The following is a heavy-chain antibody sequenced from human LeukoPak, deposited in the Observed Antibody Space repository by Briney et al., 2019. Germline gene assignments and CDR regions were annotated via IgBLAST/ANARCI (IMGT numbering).Heavy chain of an antibody. CDR2: IWYDGSNK. J-gene: IGHJ4*02. D-gene: IGHD3-22*01. Sequence: GGSLRLSCAASGFTFSSYGMHWVRQAPGKGLEWVAVIWYDGSNKYYADSVKGRFTISRDNSKNTPYLQMNSLRAEDTAVYYCARDEYDSSGYDGGGPYFDYWGQGTLVTVSS. V-gene: IGHV3-33*01. CDR1: GFTFSSYG. CDR3: ARDEYDSSGYDGGGPYFDY.